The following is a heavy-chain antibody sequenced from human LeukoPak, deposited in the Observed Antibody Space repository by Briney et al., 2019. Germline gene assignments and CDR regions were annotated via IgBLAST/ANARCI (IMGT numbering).Heavy chain of an antibody. D-gene: IGHD3-10*01. Sequence: GGSLRLSCAASGFTFSDYWIHWVRQAPGKGLVWVSRINTDGSITNYADSVKGRFSISRDNAKNTLYLQMSSLRAEDTAVYYCARDRGPRTGFMVREAYDYWGQGTWSPPPQ. J-gene: IGHJ4*02. V-gene: IGHV3-74*01. CDR3: ARDRGPRTGFMVREAYDY. CDR2: INTDGSIT. CDR1: GFTFSDYW.